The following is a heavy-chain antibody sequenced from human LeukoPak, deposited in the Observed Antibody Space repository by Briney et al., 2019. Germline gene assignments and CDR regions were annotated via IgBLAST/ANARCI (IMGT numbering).Heavy chain of an antibody. CDR2: ISYSGST. J-gene: IGHJ4*02. V-gene: IGHV4-59*01. CDR3: ARGGGHDWGAFDY. Sequence: SETLSLTCTVSGGSISSYYWSWIRQPPGKGLEWIGFISYSGSTGYRPSLKSRVTISVDTSKNQFSLKVSSVTAADTAVYYCARGGGHDWGAFDYWGQGTLVTVSS. D-gene: IGHD5-12*01. CDR1: GGSISSYY.